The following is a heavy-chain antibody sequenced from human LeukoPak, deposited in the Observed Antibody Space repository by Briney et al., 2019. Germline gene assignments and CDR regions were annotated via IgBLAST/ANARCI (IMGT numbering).Heavy chain of an antibody. CDR2: IYYGGTT. Sequence: SETLSLTCTVSGGSISSSYWSWIRQPPGKGLEWIASIYYGGTTQYNPSLKSRATISIDTSNNRFSLRLTSATAADTAVYYCARWSSDWENNYFDPWGQGILVTVSS. D-gene: IGHD6-19*01. CDR3: ARWSSDWENNYFDP. CDR1: GGSISSSY. V-gene: IGHV4-59*12. J-gene: IGHJ5*02.